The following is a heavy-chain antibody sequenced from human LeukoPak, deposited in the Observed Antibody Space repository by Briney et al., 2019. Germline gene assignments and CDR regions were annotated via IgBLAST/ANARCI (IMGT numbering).Heavy chain of an antibody. D-gene: IGHD2-21*02. CDR2: ITSSSYI. J-gene: IGHJ3*02. CDR3: ARTFVVVTAEDAFDI. CDR1: GFTFSRYS. V-gene: IGHV3-21*01. Sequence: GGSLRLSYAASGFTFSRYSINWVRQAPGRGLEWVSSITSSSYIYYADSVKGRFTISRDNAKNSLYLQMNSLRAEDTAVYYCARTFVVVTAEDAFDIWGQGTMVTVSS.